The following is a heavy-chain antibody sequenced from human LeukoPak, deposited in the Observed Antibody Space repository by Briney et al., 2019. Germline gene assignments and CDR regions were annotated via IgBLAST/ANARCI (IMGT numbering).Heavy chain of an antibody. D-gene: IGHD6-13*01. CDR2: IYYNENT. J-gene: IGHJ4*02. Sequence: SGTLSLTCTVSGGSISSYYWSWIRQPPGKGLEWIGYIYYNENTSHNPSLKSRVTISVDTSKNQFSLQMTSVTAADTAVYYCARVRVAAAGAYYFDSWGQGTLVTVSS. V-gene: IGHV4-59*08. CDR1: GGSISSYY. CDR3: ARVRVAAAGAYYFDS.